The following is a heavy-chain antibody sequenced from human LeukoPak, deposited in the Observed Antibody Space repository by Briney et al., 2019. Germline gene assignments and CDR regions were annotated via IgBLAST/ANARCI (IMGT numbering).Heavy chain of an antibody. D-gene: IGHD1-26*01. V-gene: IGHV3-48*01. CDR2: ISSSSSTI. Sequence: GGSLRLSCAASGFTFRSYSMNWVRQAPGKGLEWVSYISSSSSTIYYADSMKGRFTISRDNAKNSLYLQMNSLRAEDTAVYYCASRPSTIVWGKGTTVTVSS. CDR1: GFTFRSYS. J-gene: IGHJ6*04. CDR3: ASRPSTIV.